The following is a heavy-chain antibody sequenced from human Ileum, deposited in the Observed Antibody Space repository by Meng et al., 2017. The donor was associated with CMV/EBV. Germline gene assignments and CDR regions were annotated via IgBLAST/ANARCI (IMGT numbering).Heavy chain of an antibody. Sequence: SNTYYWGWIRQSPVKGLEWIGDIYHSGRTYYNPSLKSRITISRDTSKNQFSLNLNSVTAADTAVYYCARDFSQGGHDFWGGPNWFDPWGQGTLVTVSS. J-gene: IGHJ5*02. CDR1: SNTYY. CDR2: IYHSGRT. D-gene: IGHD3-3*01. CDR3: ARDFSQGGHDFWGGPNWFDP. V-gene: IGHV4-39*07.